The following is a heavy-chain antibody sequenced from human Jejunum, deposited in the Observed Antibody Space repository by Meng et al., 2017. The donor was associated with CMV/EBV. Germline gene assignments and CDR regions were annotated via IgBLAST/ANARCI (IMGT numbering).Heavy chain of an antibody. Sequence: HVQLVQSGSELKKPGASVKVSCKASGYTFSTYTIYWLRQAHGRGLEWMGWISTNTGTPTYTQGFTGRFVFSLDTSVSTAYLQISSLKAEDTAVYYCARGGNFDPWGQGTLVTVSS. D-gene: IGHD2/OR15-2a*01. CDR1: GYTFSTYT. V-gene: IGHV7-4-1*02. CDR2: ISTNTGTP. J-gene: IGHJ5*02. CDR3: ARGGNFDP.